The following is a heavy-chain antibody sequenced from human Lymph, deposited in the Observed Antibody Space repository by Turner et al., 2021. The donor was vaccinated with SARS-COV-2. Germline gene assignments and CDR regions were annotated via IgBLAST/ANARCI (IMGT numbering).Heavy chain of an antibody. CDR1: GYTFTAYY. Sequence: QVQLVQSGAEVKKPGASVKVSCKASGYTFTAYYMHWVRQAPGQWLEWMGWINPNSAGTNYAQKFQGSVTMTRDTSISTAYMELSRLTSDDTAVYYCAREGVTVSGYYYGMDVWGQGTTVTVSS. D-gene: IGHD4-17*01. CDR3: AREGVTVSGYYYGMDV. V-gene: IGHV1-2*02. J-gene: IGHJ6*02. CDR2: INPNSAGT.